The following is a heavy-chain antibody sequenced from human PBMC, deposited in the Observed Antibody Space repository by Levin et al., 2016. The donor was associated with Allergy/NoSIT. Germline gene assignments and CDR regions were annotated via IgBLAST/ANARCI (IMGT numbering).Heavy chain of an antibody. V-gene: IGHV3-74*01. CDR2: INSDGTTT. CDR3: AKEIRGGPVDY. Sequence: GGSLRLSCAASGFTFSTYGMHWVRQAPGERHMWVSRINSDGTTTTYADSVKGRFTISRDNAENTLYLQMNSLGVEDTAVYYCAKEIRGGPVDYWGQGTLVTVSS. J-gene: IGHJ4*02. CDR1: GFTFSTYG. D-gene: IGHD3-10*01.